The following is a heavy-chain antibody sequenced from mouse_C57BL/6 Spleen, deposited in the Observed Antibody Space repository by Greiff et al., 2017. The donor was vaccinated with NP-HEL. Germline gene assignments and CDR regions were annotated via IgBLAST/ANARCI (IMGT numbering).Heavy chain of an antibody. J-gene: IGHJ2*01. D-gene: IGHD1-1*01. CDR2: INPGSGGT. CDR1: GYAFTNYL. Sequence: VHLVESGAELVRPGTSVKVSCKASGYAFTNYLIEWVKQRPGQGLEWIGVINPGSGGTNYNEKFKGKATLTADKSSSTAYMQLSSLTSEDSAVYFCARDYGSSYNYFDYWGQGTTLTVSS. CDR3: ARDYGSSYNYFDY. V-gene: IGHV1-54*01.